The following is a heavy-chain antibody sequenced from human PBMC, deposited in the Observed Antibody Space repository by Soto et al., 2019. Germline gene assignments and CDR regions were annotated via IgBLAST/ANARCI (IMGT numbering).Heavy chain of an antibody. J-gene: IGHJ4*02. CDR2: IYSGGYT. CDR3: AAQPGGGGY. V-gene: IGHV3-53*01. D-gene: IGHD3-10*01. Sequence: EVQLVESGGGLIQPGGSLRLSCAVSGFTVSNNYMSWVRQAPGKGLEGVSVIYSGGYTAYGDSVKGRFTISRDNSKNTQFLQMNTRGPAGAAVCCWAAQPGGGGYWGQGTLVTVSS. CDR1: GFTVSNNY.